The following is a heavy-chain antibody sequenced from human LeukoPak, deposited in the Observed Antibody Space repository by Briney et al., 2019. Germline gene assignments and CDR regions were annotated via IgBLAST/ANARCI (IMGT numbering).Heavy chain of an antibody. D-gene: IGHD6-13*01. CDR1: GYTFTSYY. V-gene: IGHV1-69*13. Sequence: SVKVSCKASGYTFTSYYMHWVRQAPGQGLEWMGGITPIFGTANYAQKFQDRVTITADESTSTAYMELSSLRSEDTAVYYCARDTRIAAAEYSFDYWGQGTLVTVSS. CDR2: ITPIFGTA. J-gene: IGHJ4*02. CDR3: ARDTRIAAAEYSFDY.